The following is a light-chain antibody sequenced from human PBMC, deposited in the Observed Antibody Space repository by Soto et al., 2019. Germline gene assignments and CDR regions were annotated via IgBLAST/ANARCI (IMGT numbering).Light chain of an antibody. CDR1: QNVYINS. CDR2: GAS. Sequence: EVVLTQSPGTLSLSPGVRATLSCRASQNVYINSLAWYQQKPGQPPRLLIYGASTRAAAIPDRFSGSGSGADFALSIDGLEPEDFAIYYCQQYGDSPLTFGPGTRVD. V-gene: IGKV3-20*01. CDR3: QQYGDSPLT. J-gene: IGKJ3*01.